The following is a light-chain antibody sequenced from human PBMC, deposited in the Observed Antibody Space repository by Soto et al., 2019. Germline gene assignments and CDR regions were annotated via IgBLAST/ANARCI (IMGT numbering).Light chain of an antibody. V-gene: IGKV1-39*01. CDR3: QHGYVSPYC. Sequence: DIQMTQSPSSVSASIGDTVTITCRASPDIHVYLNWYQQKPGEVPKLVIYSASTLHSGVPSRFTGSGRETGFTFTNRSLQPEYLATYYGQHGYVSPYCVGQGTKV. CDR2: SAS. J-gene: IGKJ1*01. CDR1: PDIHVY.